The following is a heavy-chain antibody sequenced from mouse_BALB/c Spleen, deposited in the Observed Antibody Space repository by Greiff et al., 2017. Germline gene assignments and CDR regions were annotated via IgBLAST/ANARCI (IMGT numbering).Heavy chain of an antibody. V-gene: IGHV5-6-5*01. J-gene: IGHJ3*01. Sequence: EVQRVESGGGLVKPGGSLKLSCAASGFTFSSYAMSWVRQTPEKRLEWVASISSGGSTYYPDSVKGRFTISRDNARNILYLQMSSLRSEDTAMYYCSREGLYGNGAYWGQGTLVTVSA. CDR3: SREGLYGNGAY. D-gene: IGHD2-1*01. CDR2: ISSGGST. CDR1: GFTFSSYA.